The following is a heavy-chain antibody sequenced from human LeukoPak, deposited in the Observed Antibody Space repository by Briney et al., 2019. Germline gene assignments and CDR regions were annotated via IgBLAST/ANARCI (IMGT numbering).Heavy chain of an antibody. J-gene: IGHJ4*02. D-gene: IGHD5-18*01. CDR1: GGTFSSYG. CDR3: ARDSAGYRYGTFDY. Sequence: ASVKVSCKASGGTFSSYGISWVRQAPGQGLEWMGWISAYDGNTNHAQKLQGRATMSTDTSTSTSYMELRRMRSHDTAVYYCARDSAGYRYGTFDYWGQGTMVTVSS. CDR2: ISAYDGNT. V-gene: IGHV1-18*01.